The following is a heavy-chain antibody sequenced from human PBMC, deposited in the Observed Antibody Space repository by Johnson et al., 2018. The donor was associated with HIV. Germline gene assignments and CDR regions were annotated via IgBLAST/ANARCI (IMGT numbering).Heavy chain of an antibody. CDR2: ISYDGSNK. Sequence: MQLVESGGGVVQPGRSLRLSCAASGFTFSSYAMHWVRQAPGKGLEWVAVISYDGSNKYYADSVKGRFTISRYNSKNTLYLQMNSLRAEDTAVYYCARDNGYYYDSSGSRNAFDIWGQGTMVTVSS. CDR3: ARDNGYYYDSSGSRNAFDI. J-gene: IGHJ3*02. D-gene: IGHD3-22*01. V-gene: IGHV3-30-3*01. CDR1: GFTFSSYA.